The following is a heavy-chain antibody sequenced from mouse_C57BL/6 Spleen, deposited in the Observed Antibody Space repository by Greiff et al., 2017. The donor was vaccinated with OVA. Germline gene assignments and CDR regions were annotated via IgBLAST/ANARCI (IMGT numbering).Heavy chain of an antibody. Sequence: EVKLQESGPELVKPGASVKIPCKASGYTFTDYNMDWVKQSHGKSLEWIGDINPNNGGTIYNQKFKGKATLTVDKSSSTAYMELRSLTSEDTAVYYCARRGVYYYGSGYFDVWGTGTTVTVSS. CDR2: INPNNGGT. D-gene: IGHD1-1*01. V-gene: IGHV1-18*01. CDR1: GYTFTDYN. CDR3: ARRGVYYYGSGYFDV. J-gene: IGHJ1*03.